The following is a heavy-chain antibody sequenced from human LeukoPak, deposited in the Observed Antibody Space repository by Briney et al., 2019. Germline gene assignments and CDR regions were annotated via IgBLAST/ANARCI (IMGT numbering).Heavy chain of an antibody. D-gene: IGHD3-10*01. V-gene: IGHV1-18*01. CDR2: ISAYNGNT. CDR3: ARDLGTHYGSGSIDY. CDR1: GYTFTSYG. Sequence: GASVKVSCKASGYTFTSYGISWVRQAPGQGLEWMGWISAYNGNTNYAQKLQGRVTMTTDTSTSTAYMELRSLRSDDTAVYYCARDLGTHYGSGSIDYWGQGTLVTVSS. J-gene: IGHJ4*02.